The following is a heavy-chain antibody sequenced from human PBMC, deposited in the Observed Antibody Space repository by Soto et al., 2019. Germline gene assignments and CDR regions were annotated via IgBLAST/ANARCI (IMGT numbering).Heavy chain of an antibody. CDR2: ITDDGSTT. Sequence: GGSLRLSCETSGFIFKMYWMHWVRQVPGQGPQWVARITDDGSTTYYAASVEGRFTISRDNAKNALYLQMTSLRPDDTAVYYCTRGPRPTSIGTGAFWGQGTLVTVSS. D-gene: IGHD3-10*01. CDR1: GFIFKMYW. CDR3: TRGPRPTSIGTGAF. J-gene: IGHJ4*02. V-gene: IGHV3-74*01.